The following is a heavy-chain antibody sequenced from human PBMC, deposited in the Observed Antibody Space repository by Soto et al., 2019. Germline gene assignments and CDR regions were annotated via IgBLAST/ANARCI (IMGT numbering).Heavy chain of an antibody. CDR2: IKSDGTT. CDR1: AFTVSNYW. V-gene: IGHV3-74*01. Sequence: PGGSLRLSCAASAFTVSNYWMNWVRQAPGKGLVWVSHIKSDGTTSYADSVEGRSTVSRDDAKNTFYRQMNSLRDEDTAVYYCAKDRGEEGLKFLEWFGGMDVWGHGTTVTVSS. J-gene: IGHJ6*02. CDR3: AKDRGEEGLKFLEWFGGMDV. D-gene: IGHD3-3*01.